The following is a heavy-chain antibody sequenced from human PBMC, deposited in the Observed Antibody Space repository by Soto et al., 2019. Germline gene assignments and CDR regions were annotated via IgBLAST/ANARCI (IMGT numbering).Heavy chain of an antibody. CDR1: GYNFTSYG. D-gene: IGHD6-19*01. Sequence: QVQLVQSGADVKKPGASVKVSCKASGYNFTSYGISWVRQAPGQGLEWMGWISPHNDRTKYARRFQDRVTRTTDTPTSTVYMELGSLRSDDTAVYYCARDLYYSSGRYFDHDAFDIWGQGTVVTVSS. J-gene: IGHJ3*02. CDR3: ARDLYYSSGRYFDHDAFDI. V-gene: IGHV1-18*01. CDR2: ISPHNDRT.